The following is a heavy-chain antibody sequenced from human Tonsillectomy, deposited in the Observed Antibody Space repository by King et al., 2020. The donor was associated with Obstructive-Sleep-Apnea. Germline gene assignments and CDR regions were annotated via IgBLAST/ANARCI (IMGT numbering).Heavy chain of an antibody. V-gene: IGHV1-69*09. CDR3: ARDSTVTTEGFDP. CDR2: IIPILDIA. Sequence: QLVQSGAEVKKPGSSVKVSCKASGGTFSSYALSWVRQAPGQGLEWMGRIIPILDIANYAQKFQGRVTITADKSTNTASMEMTSLRSVDTAVYYYARDSTVTTEGFDPWGQGTLVTVSS. J-gene: IGHJ5*02. CDR1: GGTFSSYA. D-gene: IGHD4-17*01.